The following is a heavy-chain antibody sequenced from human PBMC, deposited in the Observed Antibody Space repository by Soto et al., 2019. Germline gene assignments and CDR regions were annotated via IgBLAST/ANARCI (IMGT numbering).Heavy chain of an antibody. D-gene: IGHD3-3*01. Sequence: QVQLQESGPGLVKPSQTLSLTCTVSGASISSGGYFWTWIRQHPGKGLEWIGFIYYSGSTYYNPSLKSRVTISVDKSKNQCFLKVTSVTAADTAVYFCARADYDFWCGTQWGQGTLVTVSS. CDR2: IYYSGST. CDR1: GASISSGGYF. J-gene: IGHJ4*02. CDR3: ARADYDFWCGTQ. V-gene: IGHV4-31*03.